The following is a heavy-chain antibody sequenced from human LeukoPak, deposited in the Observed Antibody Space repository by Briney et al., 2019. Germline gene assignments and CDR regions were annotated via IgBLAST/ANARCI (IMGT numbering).Heavy chain of an antibody. V-gene: IGHV1-8*03. Sequence: ASVKVSCKASGYTFTSYDINWVRLATGQGLEWMGWMNPNSGNTGYAQKFQGRVTITRNTSISTAYMELSSLRSEDTAVYYCARGFYSSPPDYWGQGTLVTVSS. D-gene: IGHD6-13*01. J-gene: IGHJ4*02. CDR2: MNPNSGNT. CDR3: ARGFYSSPPDY. CDR1: GYTFTSYD.